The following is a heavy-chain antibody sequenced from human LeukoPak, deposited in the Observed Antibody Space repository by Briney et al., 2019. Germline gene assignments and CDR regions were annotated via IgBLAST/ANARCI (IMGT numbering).Heavy chain of an antibody. D-gene: IGHD3-22*01. CDR2: IYYSGST. V-gene: IGHV4-39*07. CDR3: ASHCYDSSGYDGNPDYYFDY. Sequence: SETLSLTCTVSGGSISSSSYYWGWIRQPPGKGLEWIGSIYYSGSTYYNPSLKSRVTISVDTSKNQFSLKLSSVTAADTAVYYCASHCYDSSGYDGNPDYYFDYWGQGTLVTVSS. J-gene: IGHJ4*02. CDR1: GGSISSSSYY.